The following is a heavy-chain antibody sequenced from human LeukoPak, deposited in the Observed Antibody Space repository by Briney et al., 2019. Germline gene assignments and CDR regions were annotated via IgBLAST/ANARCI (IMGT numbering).Heavy chain of an antibody. D-gene: IGHD3-10*01. CDR1: GFTFSSYA. CDR3: ARENLRDFDP. CDR2: ISYDGSIK. J-gene: IGHJ5*02. V-gene: IGHV3-30*01. Sequence: GGSLRLSCAASGFTFSSYAMHWVRQAPGKGLEWVAVISYDGSIKYYADSVKGRFTISRDNSKNTLYLQMNSLRAEDTAVYYCARENLRDFDPWGQGTLVTVSS.